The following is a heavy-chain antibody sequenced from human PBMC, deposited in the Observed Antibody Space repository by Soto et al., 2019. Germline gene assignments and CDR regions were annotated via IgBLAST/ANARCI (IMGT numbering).Heavy chain of an antibody. CDR2: INHSGST. CDR3: ARAAGGYVWGSYRYGAMYFDY. V-gene: IGHV4-34*01. J-gene: IGHJ4*02. Sequence: SETLSLTCAVYGGSFSGYYWSWIRQPPGKGLEWIGEINHSGSTNYNPSLKSRVTISVDTSKNQFSLKLSSVTAADTAVYYCARAAGGYVWGSYRYGAMYFDYWGQGTPVTVSS. D-gene: IGHD3-16*02. CDR1: GGSFSGYY.